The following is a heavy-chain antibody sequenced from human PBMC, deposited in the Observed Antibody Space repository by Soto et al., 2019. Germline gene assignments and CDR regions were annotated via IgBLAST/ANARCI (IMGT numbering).Heavy chain of an antibody. J-gene: IGHJ4*02. V-gene: IGHV1-2*02. CDR1: GYTFTVYY. D-gene: IGHD1-1*01. Sequence: ASVEVSCKSSGYTFTVYYMRWVLQAPVQGLEWMGWINPNSGGTNYAQKFQGRVTMTRDTSISTAYMELSRLRSDDTAVYYCARAALKRTTLSPFDYWGQGTLVTVSS. CDR2: INPNSGGT. CDR3: ARAALKRTTLSPFDY.